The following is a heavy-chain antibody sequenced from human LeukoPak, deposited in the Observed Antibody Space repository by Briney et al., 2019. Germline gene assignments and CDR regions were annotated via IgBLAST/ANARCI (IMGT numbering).Heavy chain of an antibody. D-gene: IGHD6-13*01. V-gene: IGHV4-30-2*03. CDR3: ARAPRQSSWYDS. CDR2: MYHSGST. Sequence: SQTLSLTCTVSGGSISSGGYYWSWFRQPPGKGLEWIGTMYHSGSTYYTPSLQSRVTISIDTSTNEVSLRLTSVTATDTAVYFCARAPRQSSWYDSWGQGTLVTVSS. J-gene: IGHJ5*01. CDR1: GGSISSGGYY.